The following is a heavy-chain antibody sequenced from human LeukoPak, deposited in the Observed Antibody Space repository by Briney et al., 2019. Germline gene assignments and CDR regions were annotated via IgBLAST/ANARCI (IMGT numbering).Heavy chain of an antibody. CDR3: ARDLAGFRNWFDP. Sequence: ASVKVSCKASGYTFTSYDINWVRQATGQGLEWMGWMNPNSGNTGYAQKFQGRVTITRNTSISTAYMELSSLRSEDTAVYYCARDLAGFRNWFDPWGQGTLVTVSS. CDR1: GYTFTSYD. CDR2: MNPNSGNT. V-gene: IGHV1-8*03. J-gene: IGHJ5*02.